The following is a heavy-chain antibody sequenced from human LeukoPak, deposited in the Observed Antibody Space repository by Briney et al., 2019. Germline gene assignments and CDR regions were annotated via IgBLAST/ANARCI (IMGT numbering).Heavy chain of an antibody. V-gene: IGHV3-23*01. CDR3: AKAAAAPGFDF. J-gene: IGHJ4*02. Sequence: GGSLRLSCAASGFTFSSYGMHWVRQAPGKGLEWVATVSGSGDRMYHADSVKGWFTISRDNSKNTIYLQMNSLRAEDTALYYCAKAAAAPGFDFWGQGTLVTVSS. CDR2: VSGSGDRM. D-gene: IGHD6-13*01. CDR1: GFTFSSYG.